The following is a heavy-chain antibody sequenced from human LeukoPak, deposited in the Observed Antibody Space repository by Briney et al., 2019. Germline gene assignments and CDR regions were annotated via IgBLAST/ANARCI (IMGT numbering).Heavy chain of an antibody. CDR3: ARDWPSEWEQLPDYDAVDI. V-gene: IGHV3-23*01. CDR2: ISGRGGST. CDR1: GFTFSSYA. D-gene: IGHD1-26*01. J-gene: IGHJ3*02. Sequence: GGSLRLSCAASGFTFSSYAMTWVRQPPGKGLEWVSTISGRGGSTYYADSVKGRFTISGDNSKNTVYLQMNSLRDEDAAVYYCARDWPSEWEQLPDYDAVDIWGQGTMVTVSS.